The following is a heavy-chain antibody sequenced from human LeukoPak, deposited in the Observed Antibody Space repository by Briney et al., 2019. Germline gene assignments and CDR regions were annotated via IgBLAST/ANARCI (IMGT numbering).Heavy chain of an antibody. CDR2: INHSGST. CDR1: GGSFSGYY. J-gene: IGHJ4*02. D-gene: IGHD4-4*01. Sequence: SETLSLTCAVYGGSFSGYYWSWIRQPPGKGLEWIGEINHSGSTNYNPSLKSRVTISVDTSKSQFSLKLSSVTAADTAVYYCARESTVTTKDYWGQGTLVTVSS. V-gene: IGHV4-34*01. CDR3: ARESTVTTKDY.